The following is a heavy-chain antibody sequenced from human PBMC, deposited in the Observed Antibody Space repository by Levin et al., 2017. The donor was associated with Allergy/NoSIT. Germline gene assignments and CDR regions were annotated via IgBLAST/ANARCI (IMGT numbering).Heavy chain of an antibody. D-gene: IGHD6-6*01. J-gene: IGHJ4*02. CDR3: AKLSSSSGPFDY. V-gene: IGHV3-30*18. Sequence: GGSLRLSCAASGFTFSSYGMHWVRQAPGKGLEWVAVISYDGSNKYYADSVKGRFTISRDNSKNTLYLQMNSPRAEDTAVYYCAKLSSSSGPFDYWGQGTLVTVSS. CDR2: ISYDGSNK. CDR1: GFTFSSYG.